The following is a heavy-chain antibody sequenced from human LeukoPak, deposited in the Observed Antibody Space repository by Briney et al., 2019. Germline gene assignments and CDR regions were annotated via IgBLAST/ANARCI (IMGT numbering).Heavy chain of an antibody. CDR2: INPNSGGT. CDR3: AREAVAGTSGYYYYYMDV. Sequence: ASVKVSCKASGYTFTGYYMHWVRQAPGQGLEWMGWINPNSGGTNYAQKFQGRVTMTRDTSISTAYMELSRLRSDDTAVYYCAREAVAGTSGYYYYYMDVWGKGTTVTVSS. V-gene: IGHV1-2*02. D-gene: IGHD6-19*01. CDR1: GYTFTGYY. J-gene: IGHJ6*03.